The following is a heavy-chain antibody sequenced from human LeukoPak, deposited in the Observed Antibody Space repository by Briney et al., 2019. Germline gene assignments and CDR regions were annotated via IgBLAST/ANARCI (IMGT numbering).Heavy chain of an antibody. J-gene: IGHJ4*02. Sequence: GGSLRLSCAASGFTFSSYSMNWVRQAPGKGLEWVSSISSSSYIYYADSVKGRFTISRDNAKNSLYLQMNSLRAEDTAVYYCARDSYSARGAYYDFWSGYPSPYYFDYWGQGTLVTVSS. CDR2: ISSSSYI. CDR3: ARDSYSARGAYYDFWSGYPSPYYFDY. CDR1: GFTFSSYS. D-gene: IGHD3-3*01. V-gene: IGHV3-21*01.